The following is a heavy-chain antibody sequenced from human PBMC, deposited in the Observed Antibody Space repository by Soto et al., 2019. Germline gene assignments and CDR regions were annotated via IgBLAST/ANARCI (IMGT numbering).Heavy chain of an antibody. CDR3: ARGGSYYDFWSGYGSHNWFDP. V-gene: IGHV4-31*03. CDR1: GGSISSGGYY. J-gene: IGHJ5*02. D-gene: IGHD3-3*01. Sequence: QVQLQESGPGLVKPSQTLSLTCTVSGGSISSGGYYWSWIRQHPGKGLEWIGYIYYSGSTYYNPSLKSRVTISVDTSKNQFSLKLSSVTAADTAVYYCARGGSYYDFWSGYGSHNWFDPWGQGTLVTVSS. CDR2: IYYSGST.